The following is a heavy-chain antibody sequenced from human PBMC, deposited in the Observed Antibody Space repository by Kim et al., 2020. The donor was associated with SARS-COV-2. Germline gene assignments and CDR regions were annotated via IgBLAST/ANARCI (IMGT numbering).Heavy chain of an antibody. J-gene: IGHJ4*01. V-gene: IGHV3-30*04. Sequence: GGSLRLSCAASGFTFSSYAMHWVRQAPGKGLEWVAVITDDGSNTYYADSVKGRFTISRDNSKNTLYLQMNSLRAEDTAVYYCAREGDYDSSGYTHRYDFDFWGQGTMVTVSS. CDR2: ITDDGSNT. CDR3: AREGDYDSSGYTHRYDFDF. CDR1: GFTFSSYA. D-gene: IGHD3-22*01.